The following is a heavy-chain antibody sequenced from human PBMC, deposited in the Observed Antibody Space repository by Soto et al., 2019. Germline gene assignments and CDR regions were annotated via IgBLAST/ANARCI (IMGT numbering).Heavy chain of an antibody. V-gene: IGHV3-23*01. Sequence: EVQLLESGGGLVQPGGSLRLSCAASGFTFSSYAMSWVRQAPGKGLEWVSAISGSGGSTYYADSVKGRFTISRDNSKNTLYLQMNSLRAEDTAVYYCAKTLGFWRVTVRYYFDYWGQGTLVTVSS. CDR2: ISGSGGST. CDR1: GFTFSSYA. J-gene: IGHJ4*02. D-gene: IGHD3-9*01. CDR3: AKTLGFWRVTVRYYFDY.